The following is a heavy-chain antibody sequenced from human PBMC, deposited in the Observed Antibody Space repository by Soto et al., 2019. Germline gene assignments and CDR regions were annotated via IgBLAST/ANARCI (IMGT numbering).Heavy chain of an antibody. V-gene: IGHV4-39*01. D-gene: IGHD4-17*01. CDR1: GGSISSSSYY. J-gene: IGHJ4*02. CDR2: IYYSGST. Sequence: SETLSLTCTVSGGSISSSSYYWGWIRQPPGKGLEWIGSIYYSGSTYYNPSLKSRVTISVDTSKNQFSLKLSSVTAADTAVYYCASTVVTPFDYWGQGTLVTVS. CDR3: ASTVVTPFDY.